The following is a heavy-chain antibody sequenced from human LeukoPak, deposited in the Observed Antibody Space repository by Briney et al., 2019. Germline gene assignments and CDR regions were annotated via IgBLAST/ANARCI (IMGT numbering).Heavy chain of an antibody. Sequence: GGSLRLSCAASGFTFTEYYMTWMRRAPGKGLEWVSYISQTGSAIYTDSVKGRFTISRDNAKNSLYLQMNSLRAEDTAIYYCAKDQVISGSEASDIWGQGTMVTVSS. J-gene: IGHJ3*02. V-gene: IGHV3-11*01. CDR1: GFTFTEYY. CDR3: AKDQVISGSEASDI. CDR2: ISQTGSAI. D-gene: IGHD2-21*01.